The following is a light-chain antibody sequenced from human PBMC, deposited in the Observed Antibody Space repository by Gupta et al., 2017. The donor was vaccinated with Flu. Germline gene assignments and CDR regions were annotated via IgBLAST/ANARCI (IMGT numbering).Light chain of an antibody. CDR1: TSDVGGYNS. J-gene: IGLJ2*01. V-gene: IGLV2-14*04. CDR2: DVS. Sequence: CTGATSDVGGYNSVSWYQRRPGTAPILMIYDVSTRPPGISCLLSGSKSGNPAPRTISGLQAEDEAEYYCGSYSSGSTLVVAFGGGTKLTVL. CDR3: GSYSSGSTLVVA.